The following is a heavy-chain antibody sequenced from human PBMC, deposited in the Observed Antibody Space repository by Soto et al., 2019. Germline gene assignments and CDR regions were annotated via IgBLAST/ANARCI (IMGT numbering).Heavy chain of an antibody. CDR2: ISGGGGGT. J-gene: IGHJ4*02. CDR3: AKDVGRWVETFDY. Sequence: EVQLLESGGGLVQPGGSLRLSCVGSGFTLTRSGMSWVRQAPGKGLEWVSRISGGGGGTYYADSVRGRFTISRDISKNTVYLQMNGLRAEDTAVYYCAKDVGRWVETFDYWGQGTRVTVSS. CDR1: GFTLTRSG. D-gene: IGHD2-21*02. V-gene: IGHV3-23*01.